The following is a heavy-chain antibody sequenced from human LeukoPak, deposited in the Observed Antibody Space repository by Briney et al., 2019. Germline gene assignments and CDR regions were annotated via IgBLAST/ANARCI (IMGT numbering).Heavy chain of an antibody. V-gene: IGHV1-46*01. CDR1: GYTFTSYY. CDR3: ARLLSGSYQIDY. Sequence: ASVKVSCKASGYTFTSYYMHWVRQAPGQGLEWMGIINPSGGSTTYAQKFQGRVTMTRDMSTSTVYMELSSLRSEDTAVYYCARLLSGSYQIDYWGQGTLVTVSS. CDR2: INPSGGST. J-gene: IGHJ4*02. D-gene: IGHD1-26*01.